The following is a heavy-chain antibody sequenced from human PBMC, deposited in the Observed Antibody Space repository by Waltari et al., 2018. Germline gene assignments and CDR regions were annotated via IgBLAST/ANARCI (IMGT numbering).Heavy chain of an antibody. D-gene: IGHD6-19*01. J-gene: IGHJ4*02. CDR3: AAVAWHYSVRIDY. CDR1: GHSIRSEYF. CDR2: THHDGTT. V-gene: IGHV4-38-2*01. Sequence: QVQLQESGLGLVKPSETLSLTCAVFGHSIRSEYFWGWIRQPPGKGLEWIGTTHHDGTTVYSPSLQNRSTISLDTSNNQFSRRLRSMTAADTAVYYCAAVAWHYSVRIDYWGQGTLVTVSS.